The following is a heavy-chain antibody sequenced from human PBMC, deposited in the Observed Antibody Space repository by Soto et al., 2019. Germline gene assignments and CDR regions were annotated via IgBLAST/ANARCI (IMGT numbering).Heavy chain of an antibody. CDR1: GYTFDNYA. V-gene: IGHV1-3*01. CDR2: IHDGNGYT. CDR3: ASVQYSGYDFKLAFDI. D-gene: IGHD5-12*01. J-gene: IGHJ3*02. Sequence: QVQLVQSGAQVKNAGASVKVSCKASGYTFDNYALHWVRQAPGRRLEWMGWIHDGNGYTKYSQSFQGRVTMTRDTSASTVHMNLSSMRSEDTDIYYCASVQYSGYDFKLAFDIWGQGTMVTVSS.